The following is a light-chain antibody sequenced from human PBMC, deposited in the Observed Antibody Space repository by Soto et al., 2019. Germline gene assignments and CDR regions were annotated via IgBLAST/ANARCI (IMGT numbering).Light chain of an antibody. Sequence: QVNPSPFHLSSSVRNTVNHTCRASESISSWLAWYQEKPGKAPNLLIYDASSLESGVPSRFSGSGSGTESTLTISSLQPDDFATYYCQDYSPYSWTFGQGTKVDIK. CDR3: QDYSPYSWT. V-gene: IGKV1-5*01. CDR2: DAS. CDR1: ESISSW. J-gene: IGKJ1*01.